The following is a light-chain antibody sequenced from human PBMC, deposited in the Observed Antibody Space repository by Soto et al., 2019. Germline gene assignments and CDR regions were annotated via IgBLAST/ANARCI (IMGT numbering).Light chain of an antibody. CDR3: QQYNSYSPEST. CDR1: QTISSW. V-gene: IGKV1-5*01. CDR2: DAS. Sequence: IQMTQSPSTLSASVGDRVTITCRASQTISSWLAWYQQKPGKAPKLLIYDASSLESGVPSRFSGSGSGTEFTLTISSLQPDDFATYYCQQYNSYSPESTFGGGTKVDIK. J-gene: IGKJ4*01.